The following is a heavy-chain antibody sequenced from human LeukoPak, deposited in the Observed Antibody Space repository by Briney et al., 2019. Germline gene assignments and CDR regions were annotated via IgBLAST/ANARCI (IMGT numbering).Heavy chain of an antibody. D-gene: IGHD1-26*01. CDR1: GYTFTSYY. Sequence: ASVKVSCKASGYTFTSYYMHWVRQAPGQGLEWMGIINPSGGSTSYAQKFQGRVTITRDTSASTAYMELSSLRSEDTAVYYCARLSLGRSWELLLPSEYWGQGTLVTVSS. V-gene: IGHV1-46*01. CDR2: INPSGGST. CDR3: ARLSLGRSWELLLPSEY. J-gene: IGHJ4*02.